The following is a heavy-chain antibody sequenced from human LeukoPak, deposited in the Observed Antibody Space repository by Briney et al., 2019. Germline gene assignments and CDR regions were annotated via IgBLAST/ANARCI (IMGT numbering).Heavy chain of an antibody. CDR2: IYTSGST. V-gene: IGHV4-4*07. Sequence: SETLSLTCTVSGGSISSYYWSWIRQPAGKGLEWIGRIYTSGSTNYNPSLKSRVTMSVDTSKNQFSLKLSSVTAADTVVYYCARGLSGSYYENWFDPWGQGTLVTVSS. CDR1: GGSISSYY. J-gene: IGHJ5*02. D-gene: IGHD1-26*01. CDR3: ARGLSGSYYENWFDP.